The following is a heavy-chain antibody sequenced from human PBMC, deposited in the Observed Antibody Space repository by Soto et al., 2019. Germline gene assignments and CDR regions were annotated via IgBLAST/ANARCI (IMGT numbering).Heavy chain of an antibody. Sequence: SETLSLTCTVSGGSVSSGAYYWSWIRQHPGKGLEWIGYIYYRGGTYYNPSLRGRITISSDTSKNQFSLKLSSVTAADTAVYYCARGEVRGYSGYDSAIDYWGQGTLVTVSS. CDR2: IYYRGGT. D-gene: IGHD5-12*01. V-gene: IGHV4-31*02. CDR3: ARGEVRGYSGYDSAIDY. J-gene: IGHJ4*02. CDR1: GGSVSSGAYY.